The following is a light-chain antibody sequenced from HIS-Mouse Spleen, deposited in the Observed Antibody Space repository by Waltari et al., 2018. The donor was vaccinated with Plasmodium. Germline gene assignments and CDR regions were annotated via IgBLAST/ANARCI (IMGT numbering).Light chain of an antibody. Sequence: AIQMTPSPSSLSASVGDRVTITCRASQGIRNDLGWYQQKPGKAPKLLIYAASSLQRGVPSRFSGSGAGTDFTLTISSLQPEDFATDYCLQDYDYPLTVGGGTKVEIK. J-gene: IGKJ4*01. CDR3: LQDYDYPLT. CDR2: AAS. V-gene: IGKV1-6*01. CDR1: QGIRND.